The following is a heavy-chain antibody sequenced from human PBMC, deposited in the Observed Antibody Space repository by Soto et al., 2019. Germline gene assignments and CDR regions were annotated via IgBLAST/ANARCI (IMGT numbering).Heavy chain of an antibody. CDR3: PKDGDSYAYYYYYGMDV. D-gene: IGHD5-18*01. J-gene: IGHJ6*02. V-gene: IGHV3-30*18. CDR2: ISYDGSNK. CDR1: GFTFSSYG. Sequence: PGGSLRLSCAASGFTFSSYGMHWVRQAPGKGLEWVAVISYDGSNKYYADSVKGRFTISRDNSKNTLYLQMNSLRAEDTAVYYCPKDGDSYAYYYYYGMDVWGQGTTVTVSS.